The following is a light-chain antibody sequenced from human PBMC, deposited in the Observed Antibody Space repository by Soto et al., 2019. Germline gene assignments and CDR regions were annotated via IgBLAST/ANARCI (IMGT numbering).Light chain of an antibody. V-gene: IGKV1-27*01. Sequence: DIQMTHSPSSLSASVGDRVTITCRASQGIIDYLAWYQQKPGKAPKILIYAASTLQSGVPSRFSGSGAGTDFTLAISSLQPEDVATYYCQKYNSAPRTFGQGTKVEIK. CDR1: QGIIDY. CDR2: AAS. J-gene: IGKJ1*01. CDR3: QKYNSAPRT.